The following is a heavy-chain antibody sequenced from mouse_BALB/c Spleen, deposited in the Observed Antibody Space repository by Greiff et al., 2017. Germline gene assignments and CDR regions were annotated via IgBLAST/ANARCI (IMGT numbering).Heavy chain of an antibody. CDR1: GFTFSDYY. Sequence: EVQLQESGGGLVQPGGSLKLSCAASGFTFSDYYMYWVRQTPGKRLEWVATISDGGSNTYYPDSVTGRFTISRDNAKNNLYLQMSSLKSEYTAMYYCESYYYALDDWGQGTSVTVSS. J-gene: IGHJ4*01. V-gene: IGHV5-4*02. CDR3: ESYYYALDD. CDR2: ISDGGSNT.